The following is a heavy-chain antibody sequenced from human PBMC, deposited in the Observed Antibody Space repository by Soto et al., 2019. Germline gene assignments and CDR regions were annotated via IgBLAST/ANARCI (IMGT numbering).Heavy chain of an antibody. CDR1: GIDFSNAW. D-gene: IGHD3-22*01. CDR3: TTGGDYYSSTTWFGP. V-gene: IGHV3-15*01. CDR2: IKSKTDDGTI. Sequence: PGGSLRLSCAASGIDFSNAWMNWVRQAPGKGLEWIGRIKSKTDDGTIDYVAPVKGRFTISRDDSKNTLFLQMNSLKTEDTAVYYCTTGGDYYSSTTWFGPWGQGAPVTVSS. J-gene: IGHJ5*02.